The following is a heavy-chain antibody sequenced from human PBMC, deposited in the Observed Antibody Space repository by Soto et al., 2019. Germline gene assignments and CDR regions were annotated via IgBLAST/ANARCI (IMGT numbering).Heavy chain of an antibody. CDR3: ARLLIDSSGYSRLRYYYYGMDV. V-gene: IGHV4-34*01. Sequence: QVQLQQWGAGLLKPSETLSLTCAVYGGSFNDYYWSWIRQPPGKGLEWVGEINHSGSTNYNPSLKSRVTISVDTSKNQLSLKLSSVTAADTAVYYCARLLIDSSGYSRLRYYYYGMDVWGQGTTVTVSS. J-gene: IGHJ6*02. CDR2: INHSGST. CDR1: GGSFNDYY. D-gene: IGHD3-22*01.